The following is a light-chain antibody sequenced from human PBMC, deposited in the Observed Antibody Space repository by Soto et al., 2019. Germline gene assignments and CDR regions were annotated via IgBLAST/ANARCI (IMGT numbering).Light chain of an antibody. Sequence: SVLTQPRSVSGSPGQSVTISCTETSSDVAIYNYISWYQQHPGEAPKLMIHDVSERPSGVPDRFSGSKSGNTASLTISGLQAEDEADYYCCSYAGSYTYARNVFGTGTKVTVL. CDR1: SSDVAIYNY. J-gene: IGLJ1*01. CDR2: DVS. V-gene: IGLV2-11*01. CDR3: CSYAGSYTYARNV.